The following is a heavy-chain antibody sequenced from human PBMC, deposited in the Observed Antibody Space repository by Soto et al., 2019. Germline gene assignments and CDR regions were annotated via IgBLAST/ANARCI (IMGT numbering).Heavy chain of an antibody. CDR2: IIPIFGTA. Sequence: QVQLVQSGAEVKKPASSVKVSCKASGGTFSSYAISWVRQAPGQGLEWMGGIIPIFGTADYAQKFQGRVTIAADEYTSTAYMELSSLRSEDTAVYYCATHWTGVPRYYYGMDVWGQGTTVTVSS. CDR3: ATHWTGVPRYYYGMDV. J-gene: IGHJ6*02. V-gene: IGHV1-69*12. CDR1: GGTFSSYA. D-gene: IGHD2-8*02.